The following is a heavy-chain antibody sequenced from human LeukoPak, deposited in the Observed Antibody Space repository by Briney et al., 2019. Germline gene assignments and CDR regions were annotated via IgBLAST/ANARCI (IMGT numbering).Heavy chain of an antibody. Sequence: PGRSLRLSCAASGFTFSSYAMHWVRQAPGKGLEWVAVISYDGSNKYYGDSVKGRFTISRDNSKNTLYLQMNSLRAEDTAVYYCARYSGSYDYWGQGTLVTVSS. D-gene: IGHD1-26*01. V-gene: IGHV3-30*04. CDR3: ARYSGSYDY. J-gene: IGHJ4*02. CDR2: ISYDGSNK. CDR1: GFTFSSYA.